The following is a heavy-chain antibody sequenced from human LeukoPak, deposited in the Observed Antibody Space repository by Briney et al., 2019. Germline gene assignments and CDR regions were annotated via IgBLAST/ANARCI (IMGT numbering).Heavy chain of an antibody. V-gene: IGHV4-30-2*01. CDR3: ATLTTVTYKQNYYYYGMDV. Sequence: TLSLTCAVSGGSISSGGYSWSWIRQPPGKGLEWIGYIYHSGSTYYNPSLKSRVTISVDRSKNQFSLKLSSVTAADTAVYYCATLTTVTYKQNYYYYGMDVWGQGTTVTVSS. J-gene: IGHJ6*02. CDR1: GGSISSGGYS. CDR2: IYHSGST. D-gene: IGHD4-17*01.